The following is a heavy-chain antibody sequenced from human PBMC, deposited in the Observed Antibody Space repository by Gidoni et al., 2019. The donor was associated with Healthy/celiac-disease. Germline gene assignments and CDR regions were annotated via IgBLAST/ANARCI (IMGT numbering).Heavy chain of an antibody. CDR1: GFPFSSYW. Sequence: EVQLVESGGGLVQPWCSLSLSCSASGFPFSSYWMSWVRQAPGKGLEWGANIKQDGREKYYGDSVKGRCTISRENAKNALYLQMNSLRAEDTAVYYCARQKNRRPHWFDPWGQGTLVTVSS. J-gene: IGHJ5*02. CDR3: ARQKNRRPHWFDP. CDR2: IKQDGREK. V-gene: IGHV3-7*01.